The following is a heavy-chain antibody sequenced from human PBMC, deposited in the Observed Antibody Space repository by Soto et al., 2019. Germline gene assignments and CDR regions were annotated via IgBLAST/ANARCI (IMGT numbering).Heavy chain of an antibody. CDR1: GFTFGDYA. J-gene: IGHJ4*02. V-gene: IGHV3-49*04. Sequence: GRSLRLSCTASGFTFGDYAMSWVRQAPGKGLEWVGFIRSKAYGGTTEYAASVKGRFTISRDDSKSIANLQMNSLTTQDTAVYYCTRQVGHLHFQYFEQQLEYFDYWGQGTLVTVSS. D-gene: IGHD6-13*01. CDR3: TRQVGHLHFQYFEQQLEYFDY. CDR2: IRSKAYGGTT.